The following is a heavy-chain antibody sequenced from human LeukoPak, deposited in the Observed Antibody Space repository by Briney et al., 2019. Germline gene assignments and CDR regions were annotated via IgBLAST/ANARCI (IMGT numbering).Heavy chain of an antibody. CDR1: GGSISGYY. J-gene: IGHJ1*01. Sequence: PSETLSLTCTVSGGSISGYYWSWIRQPPGKGLEWIGEINHSGSTNYNPSLKSRVTISVDTSKNQFSLKLSSVTAADTAVYYCARGRKVRGVIAEYFQHWGQGTLVTVSS. CDR3: ARGRKVRGVIAEYFQH. V-gene: IGHV4-34*01. CDR2: INHSGST. D-gene: IGHD3-10*01.